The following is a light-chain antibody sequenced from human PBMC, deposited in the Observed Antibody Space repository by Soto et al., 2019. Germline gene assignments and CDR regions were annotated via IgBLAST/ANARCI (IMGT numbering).Light chain of an antibody. J-gene: IGLJ3*02. Sequence: QSVLTHPPSVYVAPGQRVTICCTGSSSNIGAGYNVHWYQQLPGTAPKLLIYGNSNRPSGVPVRFSGSKSGTSAALAITGLQAEDEADYYCQSYDSSLSGWVFGGGTQLTVL. CDR2: GNS. CDR1: SSNIGAGYN. CDR3: QSYDSSLSGWV. V-gene: IGLV1-40*01.